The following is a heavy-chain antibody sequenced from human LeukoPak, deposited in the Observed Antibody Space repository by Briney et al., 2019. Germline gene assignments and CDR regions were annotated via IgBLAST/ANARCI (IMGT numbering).Heavy chain of an antibody. CDR2: IYYSGST. D-gene: IGHD3-10*01. CDR1: GGSISSGGYY. V-gene: IGHV4-31*03. Sequence: SETLSLTCTVSGGSISSGGYYWSWIRQHPGKGLEWIGYIYYSGSTYYNPSLKSRVTISVDTSKNQFSLKLSSVTAADTAVYYCARRITMVRGVIIAYAFDIWGQGTMVTVSS. CDR3: ARRITMVRGVIIAYAFDI. J-gene: IGHJ3*02.